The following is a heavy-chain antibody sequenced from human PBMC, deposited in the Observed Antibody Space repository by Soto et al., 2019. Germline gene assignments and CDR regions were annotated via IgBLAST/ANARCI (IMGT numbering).Heavy chain of an antibody. CDR3: ARDLYDFWSGYYYWYFDL. CDR1: GFTFSSYG. Sequence: QVQLVESGGGVVQPGRSLRLSCAASGFTFSSYGMHWVRQAPGKGLEWVAVIWYDGSNKYYADSVKGRFTISRDNSKNTLYLQMNSLRAEDKAVYYCARDLYDFWSGYYYWYFDLWGRGTLVTVSS. V-gene: IGHV3-33*01. CDR2: IWYDGSNK. J-gene: IGHJ2*01. D-gene: IGHD3-3*01.